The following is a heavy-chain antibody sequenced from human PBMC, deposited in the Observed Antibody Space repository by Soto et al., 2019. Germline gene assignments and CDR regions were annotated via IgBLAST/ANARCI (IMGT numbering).Heavy chain of an antibody. CDR1: GGSISSSSYS. D-gene: IGHD2-2*01. CDR3: ASHRTGYCSNTSCPRHYYSYGMDL. CDR2: IYYSVST. Sequence: PSETLSLTCTVSGGSISSSSYSCGWIRQPPGKGLEWIGSIYYSVSTYYNPSLKSRVTISVDASKNQLXLKLSSVTAADTAVYYCASHRTGYCSNTSCPRHYYSYGMDLWGEGTQVTVSS. J-gene: IGHJ6*04. V-gene: IGHV4-39*01.